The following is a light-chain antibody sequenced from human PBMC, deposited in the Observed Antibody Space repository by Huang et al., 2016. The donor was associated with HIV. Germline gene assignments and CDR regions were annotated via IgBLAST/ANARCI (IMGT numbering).Light chain of an antibody. CDR3: QQRSNWPLFT. CDR1: QSVSSS. V-gene: IGKV3-11*01. Sequence: EIVLTQSPATLSLSPGERATLSCKASQSVSSSLAWYQQKPGQAPRLLIYDTSNRATGIPARFSGSESVTDVTLTISSLEPEDFAVYYCQQRSNWPLFTFGPGTKVDIK. J-gene: IGKJ3*01. CDR2: DTS.